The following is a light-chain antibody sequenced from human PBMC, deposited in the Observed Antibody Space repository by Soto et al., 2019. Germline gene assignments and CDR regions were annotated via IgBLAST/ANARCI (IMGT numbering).Light chain of an antibody. Sequence: LTQPASVSGSPGQSITLSCTGTSSDVGSYNLVSWYQQHPGKAPKLMIYEGSKRPSGVSNRFSGSKSGNTASLTISGLQAEDEAGYYCCSFAGSNTFVFGTGTKVTVL. V-gene: IGLV2-23*03. CDR2: EGS. CDR1: SSDVGSYNL. CDR3: CSFAGSNTFV. J-gene: IGLJ1*01.